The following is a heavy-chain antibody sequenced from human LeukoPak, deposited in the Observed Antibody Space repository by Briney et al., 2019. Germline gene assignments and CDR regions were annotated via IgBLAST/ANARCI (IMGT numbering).Heavy chain of an antibody. V-gene: IGHV4-59*01. D-gene: IGHD3-3*01. J-gene: IGHJ4*02. CDR3: ARGRPRSGYYPFDY. CDR1: GGSISSYY. Sequence: SETLSLTCTVSGGSISSYYWSWIRQPPGKGLEWIGYICYSGSTNYNPSLKSRVTISVDTSKNQFSLKLSSVTAADTAVYYCARGRPRSGYYPFDYWGQGTLVTVSS. CDR2: ICYSGST.